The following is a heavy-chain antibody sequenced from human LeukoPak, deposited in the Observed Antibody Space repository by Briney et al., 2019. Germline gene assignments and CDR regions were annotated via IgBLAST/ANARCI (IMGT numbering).Heavy chain of an antibody. Sequence: SETLSLTCAVYAGSFSGYYWSWIRQPPGKGLEWIGETNHSGTNNYNPSLKSRVTISVDTSKNQFSLKLSSVTAADTAVYYCARGRVTDYWGQGTLVTVSS. V-gene: IGHV4-34*01. D-gene: IGHD5-18*01. CDR3: ARGRVTDY. CDR2: TNHSGTN. CDR1: AGSFSGYY. J-gene: IGHJ4*02.